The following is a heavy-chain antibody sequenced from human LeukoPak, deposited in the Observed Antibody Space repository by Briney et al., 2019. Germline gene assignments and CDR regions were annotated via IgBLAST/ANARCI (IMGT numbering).Heavy chain of an antibody. CDR2: ISSSSSYI. D-gene: IGHD6-13*01. CDR3: ARSSRGYSSSWYYY. CDR1: GFTFSSYI. Sequence: GGSLRLSCAASGFTFSSYIMNWVRQALGKGLEWVSSISSSSSYIYYADSVKGRFTISRDNAKNSLYLQMNSLRAEDTAVYYCARSSRGYSSSWYYYWGQGTLVTVSS. V-gene: IGHV3-21*01. J-gene: IGHJ4*01.